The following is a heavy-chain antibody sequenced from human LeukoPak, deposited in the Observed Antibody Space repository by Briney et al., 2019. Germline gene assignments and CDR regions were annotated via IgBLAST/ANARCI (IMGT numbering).Heavy chain of an antibody. CDR1: GFTFDDYA. Sequence: GGSLRLSCAASGFTFDDYAMHWVRQAPGKGLEWVSGISWNSGSIGYADSVKGRFTISRDNAKNSLYLQMNSLRAEDTAVYYCARDREDYYDSSGYYGVRLTSDAFDIWGQGTMVTVSS. CDR2: ISWNSGSI. V-gene: IGHV3-9*01. D-gene: IGHD3-22*01. CDR3: ARDREDYYDSSGYYGVRLTSDAFDI. J-gene: IGHJ3*02.